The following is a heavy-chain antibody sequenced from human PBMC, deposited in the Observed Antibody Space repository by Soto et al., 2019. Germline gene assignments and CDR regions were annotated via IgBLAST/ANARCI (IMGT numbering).Heavy chain of an antibody. CDR1: GGTFAVYA. CDR2: XSPIFGTS. CDR3: ARDRGSSSCFDY. V-gene: IGHV1-69*13. Sequence: SVKVSCTASGGTFAVYAISWVRQXXGQXXXWMGXXSPIFGTSNYAQKFQGRVTITADESTSTAYMELSSLRSEDTAVYYCARDRGSSSCFDYWGQGTLVTVSS. J-gene: IGHJ4*02. D-gene: IGHD6-6*01.